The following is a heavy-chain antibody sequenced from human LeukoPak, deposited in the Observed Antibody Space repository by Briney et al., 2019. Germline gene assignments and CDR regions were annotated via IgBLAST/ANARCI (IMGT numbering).Heavy chain of an antibody. J-gene: IGHJ4*02. Sequence: GGSLRLSCAASGFTFSTYLMSWVRQAPGKGLEWVSGINWNGGSTGYADSVKGRLPIPRDNAKNSLYLQMNSLRAEDTALYYCAGYSSGYYLYGWGQETLVTVSS. CDR2: INWNGGST. CDR1: GFTFSTYL. V-gene: IGHV3-20*04. D-gene: IGHD3-22*01. CDR3: AGYSSGYYLYG.